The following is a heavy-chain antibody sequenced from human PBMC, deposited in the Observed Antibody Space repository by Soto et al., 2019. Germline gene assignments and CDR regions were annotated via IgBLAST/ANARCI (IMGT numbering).Heavy chain of an antibody. J-gene: IGHJ4*02. Sequence: EVQLVESGGGLVQPGRSLRLSCAASGFTFDDYAMHWVRQAPGKGLEWVSGISWNSGSIGYADSVKGRFTISRDNAKNSLYLQMNSLRAEDTALYYCAKDDNSGNYGDYGGLDYWGQGTLVTVSS. CDR1: GFTFDDYA. CDR2: ISWNSGSI. V-gene: IGHV3-9*01. D-gene: IGHD4-17*01. CDR3: AKDDNSGNYGDYGGLDY.